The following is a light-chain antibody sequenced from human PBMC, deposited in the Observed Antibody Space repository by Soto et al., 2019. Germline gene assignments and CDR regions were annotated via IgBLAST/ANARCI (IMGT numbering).Light chain of an antibody. CDR2: AAS. CDR3: QHCYSTPYT. CDR1: QNISNY. Sequence: DIQMTQSPSSLSASVGDGVTITGRASQNISNYLNWYQLKPGKAPKLLIYAASSLQSVVPSKFSGSGSGTHCTLIISSLQPEDFATYSCQHCYSTPYTFGQGTKLEIK. J-gene: IGKJ2*01. V-gene: IGKV1-39*01.